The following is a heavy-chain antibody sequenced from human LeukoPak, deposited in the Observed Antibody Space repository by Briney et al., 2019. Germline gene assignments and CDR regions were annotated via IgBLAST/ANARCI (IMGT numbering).Heavy chain of an antibody. Sequence: ASVKVSSKASGYTFTNDGFTWVRQAPGQGLEWMGWVGAYNGHTIYAPGLQGRVTITTDTSTSTVFMELRSLRSDDTAVYYCARGEAKIGYDFWGQGTLVSVCS. CDR2: VGAYNGHT. J-gene: IGHJ4*02. V-gene: IGHV1-18*01. CDR1: GYTFTNDG. CDR3: ARGEAKIGYDF. D-gene: IGHD5-24*01.